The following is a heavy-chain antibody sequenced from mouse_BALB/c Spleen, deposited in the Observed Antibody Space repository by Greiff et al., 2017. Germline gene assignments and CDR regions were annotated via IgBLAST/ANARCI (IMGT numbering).Heavy chain of an antibody. CDR2: INPSNGRT. Sequence: VQLQQPGAELVKPGASVKLSCKASGYTFTSYWMHWVKQRPGQGLEWIGEINPSNGRTNYNEKFKSKATLTVDKSSSTAYMQLSSLTSEDSAVYYCATAYGNYEAWFAYWGQGTLVTVSA. V-gene: IGHV1S81*02. CDR1: GYTFTSYW. CDR3: ATAYGNYEAWFAY. J-gene: IGHJ3*01. D-gene: IGHD2-1*01.